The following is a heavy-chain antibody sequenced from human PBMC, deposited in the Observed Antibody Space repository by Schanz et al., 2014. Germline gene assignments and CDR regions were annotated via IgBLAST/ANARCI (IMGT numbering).Heavy chain of an antibody. CDR1: TFTFSSDW. V-gene: IGHV3-7*04. J-gene: IGHJ6*03. CDR2: IKRDGSEK. Sequence: EVQLLESGGGLVQPGGSLRLSCAASTFTFSSDWMSWVRQAPGKGLEWVANIKRDGSEKNYLDSVKGRFTISGDSSKYTVYLQMNSLRADDTAVYYCAKGPYYYYYMDVWGNGTTVNVSS. CDR3: AKGPYYYYYMDV.